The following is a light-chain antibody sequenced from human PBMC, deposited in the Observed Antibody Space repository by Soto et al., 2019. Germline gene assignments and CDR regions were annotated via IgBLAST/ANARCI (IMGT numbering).Light chain of an antibody. V-gene: IGLV2-23*01. Sequence: QSALTQPASVSGSPGQSITISCTGTSSDVGSYNLVSWYQQYPGKAPKLMIYEGSKRPSGVSNRFSGSKSGNTASLTISGLQAEDEADYYCCSYAGSSLYVFGTGTKLTVL. CDR1: SSDVGSYNL. CDR2: EGS. J-gene: IGLJ1*01. CDR3: CSYAGSSLYV.